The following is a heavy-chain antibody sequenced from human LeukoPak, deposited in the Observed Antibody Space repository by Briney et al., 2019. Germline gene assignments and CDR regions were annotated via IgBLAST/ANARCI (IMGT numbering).Heavy chain of an antibody. Sequence: PAETLSLTCTVSGVSISSSNSYWGWIRQPPGKGLEWIGSIYYSGSTYYNPSLKSRVTISVDTSKNQFSLKLSSVTAADTAVYYCARLGYYDSSGYYSYYYYYYMDVWGKGTTVTISS. CDR1: GVSISSSNSY. D-gene: IGHD3-22*01. CDR2: IYYSGST. CDR3: ARLGYYDSSGYYSYYYYYYMDV. V-gene: IGHV4-39*01. J-gene: IGHJ6*03.